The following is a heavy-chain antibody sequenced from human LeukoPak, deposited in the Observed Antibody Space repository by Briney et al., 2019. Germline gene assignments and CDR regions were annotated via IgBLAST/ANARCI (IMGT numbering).Heavy chain of an antibody. Sequence: GGPLRLSCAASGFTFSSYAMSWVRQAPGKGLEWVSAISGSGGSTYYADSVKGRFTISRDNSKNTLYLQMNSLRAEDTAVYYCAKDMLITIFGVVIIDYYMDVWGKGTTVTVSS. J-gene: IGHJ6*03. CDR1: GFTFSSYA. CDR3: AKDMLITIFGVVIIDYYMDV. D-gene: IGHD3-3*01. CDR2: ISGSGGST. V-gene: IGHV3-23*01.